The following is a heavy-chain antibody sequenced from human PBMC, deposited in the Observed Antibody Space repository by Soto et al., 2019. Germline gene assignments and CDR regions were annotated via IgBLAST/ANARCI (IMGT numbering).Heavy chain of an antibody. CDR2: VIPLFDKT. J-gene: IGHJ4*02. Sequence: QVPLVQSGPEVKKPGSSVKVSCKASGNTFSTYTINWVRQAPGQGLEWLGRVIPLFDKTDYAQKFQGRVTINADKSTSTAYLELGSLRSEDTAVYYCARGHNDYEDYWAQGTLVTVSS. CDR3: ARGHNDYEDY. CDR1: GNTFSTYT. V-gene: IGHV1-69*08. D-gene: IGHD4-17*01.